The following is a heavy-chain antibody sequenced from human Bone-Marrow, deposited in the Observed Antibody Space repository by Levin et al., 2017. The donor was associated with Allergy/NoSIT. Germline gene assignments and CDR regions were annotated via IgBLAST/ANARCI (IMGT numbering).Heavy chain of an antibody. CDR3: ARATVTTNAFDI. Sequence: SQTLSLTCTVSGGSIRSYYWSWIRQPPGKGLEWIGYIYYSGSTNYNPSLKSRVTISVDTSKNQFSLKLSSVTAADTAVYYCARATVTTNAFDIWGQGTMVTVSS. J-gene: IGHJ3*02. CDR2: IYYSGST. V-gene: IGHV4-59*01. D-gene: IGHD4-17*01. CDR1: GGSIRSYY.